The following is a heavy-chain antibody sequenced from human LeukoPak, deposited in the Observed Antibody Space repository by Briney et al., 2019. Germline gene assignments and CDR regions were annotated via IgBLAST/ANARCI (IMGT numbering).Heavy chain of an antibody. CDR3: ARRGGTVATIGDDFDY. J-gene: IGHJ4*02. CDR2: ISYDGSNK. V-gene: IGHV3-30*04. D-gene: IGHD5-12*01. CDR1: GFTFSSHA. Sequence: SGGSLRLSCAASGFTFSSHAMHWVRQAPGKGLEWVAVISYDGSNKYYADSVKGRFTISRDNSKNTLYVQRNSLRAEDTAIYYCARRGGTVATIGDDFDYWGQGTVVTVSS.